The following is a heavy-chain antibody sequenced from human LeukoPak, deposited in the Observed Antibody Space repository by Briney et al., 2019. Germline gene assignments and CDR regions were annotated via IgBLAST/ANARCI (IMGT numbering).Heavy chain of an antibody. V-gene: IGHV4-34*01. Sequence: SETLSLTCAVYGGSFSGYSWSWIRQPPGKGLEWIGEINHSGSTNYNPSLKSRVTLSVDTSKNQFSLKLSSVTAADTAVYYCARGPYYYDSSGYLDYWGQGTLVTVSS. CDR3: ARGPYYYDSSGYLDY. D-gene: IGHD3-22*01. J-gene: IGHJ4*02. CDR2: INHSGST. CDR1: GGSFSGYS.